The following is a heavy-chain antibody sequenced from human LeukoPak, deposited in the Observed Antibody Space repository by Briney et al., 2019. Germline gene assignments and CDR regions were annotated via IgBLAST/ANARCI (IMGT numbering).Heavy chain of an antibody. CDR3: AKDRRSGWSTFFDY. CDR2: ISGSGGST. Sequence: PGGSLRLSCAASGFTFSSYGMSWVRQAPGKGLEWVSAISGSGGSTYYADSVKGRFTISRDNSNNTLYLQMNSLRAEDTAVYYCAKDRRSGWSTFFDYWGQGTLVTVSS. V-gene: IGHV3-23*01. CDR1: GFTFSSYG. D-gene: IGHD6-19*01. J-gene: IGHJ4*02.